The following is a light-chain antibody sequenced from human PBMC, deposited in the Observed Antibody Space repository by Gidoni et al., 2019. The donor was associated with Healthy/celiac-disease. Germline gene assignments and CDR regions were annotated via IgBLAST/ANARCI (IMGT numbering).Light chain of an antibody. CDR3: QQYNYWPLLT. V-gene: IGKV3-15*01. CDR2: GAS. Sequence: EIQMTQSPATLSVSPGERATLSCRASQSVSSNLAWYQQKPGQAPRLLIYGASTRATGSPARFSGSGSGTEFTLTISSLQSEDFAVYYCQQYNYWPLLTFGGGTKVEIK. CDR1: QSVSSN. J-gene: IGKJ4*01.